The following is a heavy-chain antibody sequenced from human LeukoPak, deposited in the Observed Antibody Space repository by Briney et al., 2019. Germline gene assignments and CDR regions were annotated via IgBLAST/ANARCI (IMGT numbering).Heavy chain of an antibody. V-gene: IGHV1-2*04. CDR1: GYTFTGYY. CDR2: INPNSGGT. D-gene: IGHD3-22*01. Sequence: ASVKVSCKASGYTFTGYYMHWVRQAPGQGLEWMGWINPNSGGTNYAQKFQGWVTMTRDTSISTAYMELSRLRSDDTAVYYCARASYYDSSGYLDYWYFDLWGRGTLVTVSS. J-gene: IGHJ2*01. CDR3: ARASYYDSSGYLDYWYFDL.